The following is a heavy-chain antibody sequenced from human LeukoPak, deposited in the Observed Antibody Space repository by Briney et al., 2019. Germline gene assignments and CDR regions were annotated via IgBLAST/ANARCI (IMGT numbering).Heavy chain of an antibody. CDR3: ANQVQYGSGSYYAHFDY. J-gene: IGHJ4*02. CDR2: ISGSGGST. D-gene: IGHD3-10*01. V-gene: IGHV3-23*01. CDR1: GFTFSSYA. Sequence: GGSLRLSCAASGFTFSSYAMSWVRQAPGKGLEWVSAISGSGGSTYYADSVKGRFTISRDNSKNTLYLQMNSLRAEDTAVYYCANQVQYGSGSYYAHFDYWGQGTLVTVSS.